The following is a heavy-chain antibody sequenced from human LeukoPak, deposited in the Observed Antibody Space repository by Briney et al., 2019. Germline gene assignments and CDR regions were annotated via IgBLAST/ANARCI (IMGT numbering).Heavy chain of an antibody. Sequence: GGSLRLSCAASGFTFSSYWMSWVRQAPGKGLEWVANIKQDGSEKYYVDSVKGRFTISSDNAKNSLYLQMNSLRAEDTAVYYCARELRFTFGGVIVGNDYWGQGTLVTVSS. J-gene: IGHJ4*02. CDR2: IKQDGSEK. CDR3: ARELRFTFGGVIVGNDY. V-gene: IGHV3-7*01. D-gene: IGHD3-16*02. CDR1: GFTFSSYW.